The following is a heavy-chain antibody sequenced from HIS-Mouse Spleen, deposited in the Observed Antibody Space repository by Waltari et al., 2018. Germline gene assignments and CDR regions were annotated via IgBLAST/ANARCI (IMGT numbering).Heavy chain of an antibody. D-gene: IGHD3-10*01. Sequence: EVQLVETGGGLIQPGGSLRLSCAASGFTARCNYISWVRQSPGKGLEWVSVIYSGGSTYYADSVKGRFTISRDNSKNTLYLQMNSLRAEDTAVYYCARHYYYGSGSYYFDYWGQGTLVTVSS. CDR1: GFTARCNY. V-gene: IGHV3-53*02. CDR2: IYSGGST. CDR3: ARHYYYGSGSYYFDY. J-gene: IGHJ4*02.